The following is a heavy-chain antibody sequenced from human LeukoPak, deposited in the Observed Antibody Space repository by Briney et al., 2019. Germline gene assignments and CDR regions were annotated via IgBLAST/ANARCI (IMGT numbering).Heavy chain of an antibody. CDR2: IKSKTDGGTT. V-gene: IGHV3-15*01. Sequence: PGGSLRLSCAASGFTFSNAWMSWVRQAPGKGLEWVGRIKSKTDGGTTDYAAPVKGRFTISRDDSKNTLYLQMNSLKTEDTAVYYCAKQHAPTGGYFDYWGQGTLVTVSS. CDR3: AKQHAPTGGYFDY. CDR1: GFTFSNAW. J-gene: IGHJ4*02. D-gene: IGHD1/OR15-1a*01.